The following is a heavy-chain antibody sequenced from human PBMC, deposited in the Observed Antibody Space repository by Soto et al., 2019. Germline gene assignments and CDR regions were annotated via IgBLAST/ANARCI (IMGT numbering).Heavy chain of an antibody. CDR3: ANDYGGQVLWTIAFDI. Sequence: QVQLVESGGGVVQPERSLRLSCAASGFTFSDYAVHWVRQAPGKGLEWVAVVSYDGNNKYYADSVKGRFAISRDNSKISLYLQMNSLRAEDTAVYYCANDYGGQVLWTIAFDIWGQGTMVTVSS. V-gene: IGHV3-30-3*02. CDR1: GFTFSDYA. J-gene: IGHJ3*02. CDR2: VSYDGNNK. D-gene: IGHD3-10*01.